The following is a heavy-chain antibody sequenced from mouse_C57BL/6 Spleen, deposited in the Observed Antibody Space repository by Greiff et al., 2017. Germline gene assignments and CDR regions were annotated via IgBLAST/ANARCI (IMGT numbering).Heavy chain of an antibody. J-gene: IGHJ1*03. D-gene: IGHD1-1*01. CDR3: ARSGYYGSSYGYFDV. CDR1: GYAFSSYW. Sequence: VQLVESGAELVKPGASVKISCKASGYAFSSYWMNWVKQRPGKGLEWIGQIYPGDGDTNYNGKFKGKATLTADKSSSTAYMQLSSLTSEDSAVYFCARSGYYGSSYGYFDVWGTGTTVTVSS. V-gene: IGHV1-80*01. CDR2: IYPGDGDT.